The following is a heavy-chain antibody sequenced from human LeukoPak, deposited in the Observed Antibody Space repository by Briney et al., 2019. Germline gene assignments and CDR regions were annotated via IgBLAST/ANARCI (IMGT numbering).Heavy chain of an antibody. CDR2: ISGDNGNT. V-gene: IGHV1-18*01. Sequence: GASVKVSCKASGYTFTSLGISWVRQAPGQGLEWMGWISGDNGNTYYAQKLQGRVTLTTDTSTSTAYMELRGQRSDDTAVYYCARDCDRSGYYCYWGQGTQVTVSS. D-gene: IGHD3-22*01. J-gene: IGHJ4*02. CDR1: GYTFTSLG. CDR3: ARDCDRSGYYCY.